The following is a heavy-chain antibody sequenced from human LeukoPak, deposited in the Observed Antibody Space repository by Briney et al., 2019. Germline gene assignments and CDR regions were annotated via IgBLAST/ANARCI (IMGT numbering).Heavy chain of an antibody. CDR3: AKEGYSYGSFDY. V-gene: IGHV3-33*06. CDR2: IWYDGSSK. J-gene: IGHJ4*02. CDR1: GFTFSSYG. D-gene: IGHD5-18*01. Sequence: GGSLRLSCAASGFTFSSYGMHWVRQAPGKGLEWVAVIWYDGSSKYYADSVKGRFTISRDNSKNTLYLQMNSLRAEDTAVYYCAKEGYSYGSFDYWGQGTLVTVSS.